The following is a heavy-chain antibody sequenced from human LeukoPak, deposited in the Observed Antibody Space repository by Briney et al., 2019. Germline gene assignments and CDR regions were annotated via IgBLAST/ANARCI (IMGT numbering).Heavy chain of an antibody. CDR1: GFTFSSYW. CDR2: IKQDGSEK. Sequence: GGSQRLSCVASGFTFSSYWMTWVRQAPGKGLEWVANIKQDGSEKYYVDYVKGRFTISRDNAKNSLYLQMNSLRAEDTAVYHCVRISLDAFDIWGQGTMVTVSS. V-gene: IGHV3-7*04. J-gene: IGHJ3*02. CDR3: VRISLDAFDI.